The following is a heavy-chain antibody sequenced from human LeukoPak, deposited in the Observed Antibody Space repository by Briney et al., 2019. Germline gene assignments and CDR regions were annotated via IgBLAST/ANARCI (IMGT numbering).Heavy chain of an antibody. CDR2: IRDKVNSYTT. CDR1: GFTFSDRY. D-gene: IGHD2-15*01. Sequence: GGSLRLSCAASGFTFSDRYMDWVRQAPGQGLEWVGRIRDKVNSYTTQYAASVKGRFTISRDDSKNSLYLQMNSLKTEDTAVYFCASQAKCSGGSCYGYWGQGTLVTVSS. CDR3: ASQAKCSGGSCYGY. J-gene: IGHJ4*02. V-gene: IGHV3-72*01.